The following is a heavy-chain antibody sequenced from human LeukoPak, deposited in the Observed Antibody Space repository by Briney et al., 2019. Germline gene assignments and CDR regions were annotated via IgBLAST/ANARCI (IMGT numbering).Heavy chain of an antibody. J-gene: IGHJ4*02. CDR1: GFTFSDYY. V-gene: IGHV3-11*01. CDR3: AKGSGWSVFDY. Sequence: GGSLRLSCAASGFTFSDYYMSWIRQAPGKGLEWVSYISSSGSTIYYADSVKGRFTISRDNAKNSLYLQMHSLRAEDTALYFCAKGSGWSVFDYWGQGALVTVSS. CDR2: ISSSGSTI. D-gene: IGHD6-19*01.